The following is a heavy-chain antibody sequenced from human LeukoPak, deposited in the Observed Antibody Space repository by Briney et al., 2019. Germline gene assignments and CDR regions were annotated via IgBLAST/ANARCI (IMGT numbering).Heavy chain of an antibody. D-gene: IGHD2-2*01. CDR2: IKSKTDGGTT. Sequence: PGGSLRLSCAASGFAFSNAWMSWVRQAPGKGLEWVGRIKSKTDGGTTDYAAPVKGRFTISRDDSKNTLYLQMNSLKTEDTAVYYFTTDGVVVPAAADYWGQGTLVTVSS. CDR1: GFAFSNAW. J-gene: IGHJ4*02. V-gene: IGHV3-15*01. CDR3: TTDGVVVPAAADY.